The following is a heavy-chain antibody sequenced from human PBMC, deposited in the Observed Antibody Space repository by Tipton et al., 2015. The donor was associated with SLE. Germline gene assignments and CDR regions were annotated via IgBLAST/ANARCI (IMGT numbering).Heavy chain of an antibody. CDR3: ARTTTAISPFDY. J-gene: IGHJ4*02. Sequence: GLVKPSQTLSLICTVSGGSISSGSYYWSWIRQPPGKGLEWIGYLHYSGSTNYNPSLKSRVTISVDTSQNQFSLKLSSVTASDTAVYYCARTTTAISPFDYWGQGTLVTVSS. D-gene: IGHD2-2*02. CDR2: LHYSGST. CDR1: GGSISSGSYY. V-gene: IGHV4-31*03.